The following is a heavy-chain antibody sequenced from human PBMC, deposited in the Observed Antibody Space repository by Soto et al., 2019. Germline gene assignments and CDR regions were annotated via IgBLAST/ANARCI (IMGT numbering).Heavy chain of an antibody. V-gene: IGHV5-51*01. CDR3: ARHPTAAGGLFYGIDV. CDR2: IYPGDSDT. CDR1: VYSFTSYW. D-gene: IGHD6-13*01. J-gene: IGHJ6*02. Sequence: GESLKISCKGSVYSFTSYWIGWVRQMPGKGLEWMGIIYPGDSDTRYSPSFQGQVTISADKSISTAYLQWSSLKASDTAMYYCARHPTAAGGLFYGIDVWGQGTTVTVSS.